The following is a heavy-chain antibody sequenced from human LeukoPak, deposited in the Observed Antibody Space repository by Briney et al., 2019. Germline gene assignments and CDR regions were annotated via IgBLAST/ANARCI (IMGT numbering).Heavy chain of an antibody. CDR3: ARASVGAPAASPIDY. CDR2: ISNDASIK. CDR1: GLTFSTYA. J-gene: IGHJ4*02. V-gene: IGHV3-30-3*01. Sequence: GRSLRLSCAASGLTFSTYALHWVRQAPGKGLDWVAVISNDASIKYYADSVKGRFTISRDNSKSTLFLQMNSLRIDDTAVYYCARASVGAPAASPIDYWGQGTLVTVSS. D-gene: IGHD2-2*01.